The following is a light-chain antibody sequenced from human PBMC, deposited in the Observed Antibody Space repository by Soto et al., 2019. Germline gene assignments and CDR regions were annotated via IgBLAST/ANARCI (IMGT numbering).Light chain of an antibody. CDR1: QSISSW. J-gene: IGKJ4*01. V-gene: IGKV1-5*03. CDR2: KAS. Sequence: DIHMTQSPSTLSASVGDRVTITCRASQSISSWLAWYQQKPGKAPKLLIYKASSLESGVPSRFSGSGSGTEFTLTISSLQPDDFATYYCQQYNSYPTFGGGTKVDIK. CDR3: QQYNSYPT.